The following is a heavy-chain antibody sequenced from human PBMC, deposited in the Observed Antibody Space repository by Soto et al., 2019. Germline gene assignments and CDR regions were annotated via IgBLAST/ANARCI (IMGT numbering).Heavy chain of an antibody. CDR3: ARDHSYGPGYFDY. J-gene: IGHJ4*02. Sequence: SVKVSCKASGGTFSSYTISWVRQAPGQGLEWMGRIIPILGIANYAQKFQGRVTITADKSTSTAYMELSSLRSEDMAVYYCARDHSYGPGYFDYWGQGTLVTVSS. D-gene: IGHD5-18*01. CDR2: IIPILGIA. CDR1: GGTFSSYT. V-gene: IGHV1-69*02.